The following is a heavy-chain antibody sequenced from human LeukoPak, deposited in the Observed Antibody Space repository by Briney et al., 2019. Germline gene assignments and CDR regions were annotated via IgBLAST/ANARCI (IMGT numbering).Heavy chain of an antibody. J-gene: IGHJ4*02. Sequence: ASVKVSCKASGYTFTNYGITWVRQAPGQGLEWMGWVSGNNGHTKYAQTLQGRVTMTTDTSTNTAYMVLRSLRSDDTAVYYCARGHLLSLDYWGQGTLVTVSS. CDR2: VSGNNGHT. V-gene: IGHV1-18*04. CDR3: ARGHLLSLDY. CDR1: GYTFTNYG.